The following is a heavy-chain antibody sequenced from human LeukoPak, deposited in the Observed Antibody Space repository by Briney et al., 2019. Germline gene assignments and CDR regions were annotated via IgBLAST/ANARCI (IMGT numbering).Heavy chain of an antibody. CDR1: CGSFSGYY. CDR2: INHSGST. V-gene: IGHV4-34*01. Sequence: SETLSLTCAVYCGSFSGYYWSWIRQPPGKGLEWIGEINHSGSTNYNPSLKSRVTISVDTSKNQFSLKLSSVTAADTAVYYCAKTGYSRNWFDPWGQGTLVTVSS. J-gene: IGHJ5*02. CDR3: AKTGYSRNWFDP. D-gene: IGHD5-18*01.